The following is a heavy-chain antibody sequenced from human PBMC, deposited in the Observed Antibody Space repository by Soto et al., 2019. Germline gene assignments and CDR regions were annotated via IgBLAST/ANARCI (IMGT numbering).Heavy chain of an antibody. J-gene: IGHJ6*02. D-gene: IGHD5-12*01. Sequence: PSEAMSLSCTVSGGSISSGGYYWSWIRQHPGKGLEWIGYIYYSGSTYYNPSLKSRVTISVDTSKNQFSLKLSSVTAADTAVYYCARWPGPPYHYYGMDVWGQGTTVSVSS. V-gene: IGHV4-31*03. CDR2: IYYSGST. CDR1: GGSISSGGYY. CDR3: ARWPGPPYHYYGMDV.